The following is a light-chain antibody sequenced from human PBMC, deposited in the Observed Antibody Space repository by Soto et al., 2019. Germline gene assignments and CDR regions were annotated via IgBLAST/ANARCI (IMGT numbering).Light chain of an antibody. CDR1: QSVSVN. CDR3: QQYNDWPFT. J-gene: IGKJ3*01. CDR2: GVS. Sequence: IVMTQSPCTVSVSPGERATLSCRASQSVSVNLAWYQQKPGQAPRLLIYGVSTRATGIPARFSGSESGTEFTLTISSLQSEDFAVYYCQQYNDWPFTFGPGTKVDI. V-gene: IGKV3-15*01.